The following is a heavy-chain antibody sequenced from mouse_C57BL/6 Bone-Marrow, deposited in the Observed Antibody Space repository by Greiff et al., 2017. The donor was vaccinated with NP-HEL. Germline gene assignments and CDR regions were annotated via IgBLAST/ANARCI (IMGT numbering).Heavy chain of an antibody. CDR2: INPNNGGT. J-gene: IGHJ1*03. D-gene: IGHD2-3*01. CDR3: ALDDGYYFGYWYFDV. V-gene: IGHV1-26*01. CDR1: GYTFTDYH. Sequence: EVQLQQSGPELVKPGASVKISCKASGYTFTDYHMNWVKQSPGQSLEWIGDINPNNGGTSYNQKFKGKATLTVDKSSSTAYMELRSLTSEDSAVYDCALDDGYYFGYWYFDVWGTGTTVTVSS.